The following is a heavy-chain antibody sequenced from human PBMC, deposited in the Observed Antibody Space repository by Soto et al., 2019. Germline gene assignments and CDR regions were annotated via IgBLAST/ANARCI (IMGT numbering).Heavy chain of an antibody. D-gene: IGHD3-22*01. V-gene: IGHV1-46*01. J-gene: IGHJ4*02. CDR2: LNPSGVRT. Sequence: GASVKVSCKASGHSFTTYYMHWVRQAPGQGLEWMGRLNPSGVRTTYAQKFQGRVTMTRDTSTSTFHMELSSLTSEDTAVYYCAGLYHYDSSGYYDYWGQGTLVTVSS. CDR3: AGLYHYDSSGYYDY. CDR1: GHSFTTYY.